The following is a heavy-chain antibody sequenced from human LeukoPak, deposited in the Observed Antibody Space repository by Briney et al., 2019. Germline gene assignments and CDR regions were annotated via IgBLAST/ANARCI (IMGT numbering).Heavy chain of an antibody. CDR1: GFTFSSYW. J-gene: IGHJ4*02. D-gene: IGHD3-9*01. V-gene: IGHV3-74*01. CDR3: ARVVVYYDILTGRLYYFDY. CDR2: INSDGSST. Sequence: GGSLRLSCAASGFTFSSYWMHWVRHAPGKGLVWVSRINSDGSSTSYADSVKGRFTISRDNAKNTLYLQMNSLRAEDTAVYYCARVVVYYDILTGRLYYFDYWGQGTLVTVSS.